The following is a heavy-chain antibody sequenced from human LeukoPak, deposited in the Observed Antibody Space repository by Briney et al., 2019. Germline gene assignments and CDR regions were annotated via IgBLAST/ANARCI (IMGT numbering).Heavy chain of an antibody. V-gene: IGHV1-18*01. CDR3: AREIRERGTWADYVHFDY. J-gene: IGHJ4*02. CDR1: GYTFTSYG. Sequence: ASVKVSCKASGYTFTSYGISWVRQAPGKGLEWMGWISAYNGNTNYAQKLQGRVTMTTDTSTSTAYMELRSLRSDDTAVYDCAREIRERGTWADYVHFDYWGQGTLVTVSS. CDR2: ISAYNGNT. D-gene: IGHD4-17*01.